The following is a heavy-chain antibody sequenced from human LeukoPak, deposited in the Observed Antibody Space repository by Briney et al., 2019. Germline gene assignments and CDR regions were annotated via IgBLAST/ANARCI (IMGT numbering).Heavy chain of an antibody. Sequence: GGSLRLSCAASGFTFSSYVMIWVRQAPGKGLEGVSGISGSGGRTYYADSVKGRFTISRDNAKNTLYLQMNSLRVEDTAIYYCAKDGGTDDVYYFDYWGQGTLVTVSS. J-gene: IGHJ4*02. D-gene: IGHD1-1*01. V-gene: IGHV3-23*01. CDR2: ISGSGGRT. CDR1: GFTFSSYV. CDR3: AKDGGTDDVYYFDY.